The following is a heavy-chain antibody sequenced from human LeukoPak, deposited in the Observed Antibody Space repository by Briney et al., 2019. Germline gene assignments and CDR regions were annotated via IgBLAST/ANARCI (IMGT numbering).Heavy chain of an antibody. J-gene: IGHJ6*03. CDR3: ARLAGITMINYYYYYMDV. D-gene: IGHD3-22*01. CDR1: GCSISSYY. CDR2: IFTSGST. V-gene: IGHV4-4*07. Sequence: SETLSLTCTVSGCSISSYYWSWIRQPAGKGLEWIGRIFTSGSTNYNPSLKSRVTISVDKSKNQFSLRLSSVTAADTAIYYCARLAGITMINYYYYYMDVWGKGTTVTVSS.